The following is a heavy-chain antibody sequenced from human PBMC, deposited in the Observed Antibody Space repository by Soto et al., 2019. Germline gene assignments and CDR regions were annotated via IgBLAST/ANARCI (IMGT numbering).Heavy chain of an antibody. CDR2: ISGSGGST. CDR1: GFTFSDYA. J-gene: IGHJ6*02. D-gene: IGHD3-10*01. V-gene: IGHV3-23*01. CDR3: AKVFYGSGSYYHYDYYGMDF. Sequence: GSMRLSCAVSGFTFSDYAMRWVLQAPEKGLEWVSAISGSGGSTYYADSVKGRFTISRDNSKNTLYLQMNSLRAEDTAVYYCAKVFYGSGSYYHYDYYGMDFWGQGTTVTVSS.